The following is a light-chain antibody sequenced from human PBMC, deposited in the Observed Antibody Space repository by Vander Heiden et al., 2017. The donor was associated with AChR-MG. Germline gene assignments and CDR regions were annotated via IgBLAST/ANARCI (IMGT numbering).Light chain of an antibody. CDR1: SSDVGGYNY. J-gene: IGLJ1*01. CDR2: DVS. Sequence: QSALTQPASVSGSPGQSITISCTGTSSDVGGYNYVSWYQQHPGKAPKLMIYDVSKRPSGVSNRFSGSKSGNTASLTISGLQAEDEADYYCSSYTSSSTLEVFGTGTKDTVL. V-gene: IGLV2-14*01. CDR3: SSYTSSSTLEV.